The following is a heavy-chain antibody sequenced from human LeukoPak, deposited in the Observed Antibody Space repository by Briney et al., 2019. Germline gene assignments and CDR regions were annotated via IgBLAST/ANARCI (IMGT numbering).Heavy chain of an antibody. V-gene: IGHV4-39*07. J-gene: IGHJ6*03. D-gene: IGHD3-3*01. Sequence: SETLSLTCTVSGGSISSSSYYWGWIRQPPGKGLEWIGSIYYSGSTYYNPSLKSRVTISVDTSKNQFSLKLSSVTAADTAVYYCAREIKLDDFWSGYPNHYYYYYMDVWGKGTTVTVSS. CDR3: AREIKLDDFWSGYPNHYYYYYMDV. CDR1: GGSISSSSYY. CDR2: IYYSGST.